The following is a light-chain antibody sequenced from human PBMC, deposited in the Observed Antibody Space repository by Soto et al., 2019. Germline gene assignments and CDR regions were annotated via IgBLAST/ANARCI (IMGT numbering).Light chain of an antibody. V-gene: IGLV2-8*01. CDR2: EVT. Sequence: QSALTQPPSASGSPGQSVTISCTGTTSDFGNYNFVSWYQQHPGEAPKLLIYEVTKRPSGVPDRFSGSKSGNTASLTVSGLQAEDEADYYCSSYPGSSNFVFGTGTKVTVL. J-gene: IGLJ1*01. CDR3: SSYPGSSNFV. CDR1: TSDFGNYNF.